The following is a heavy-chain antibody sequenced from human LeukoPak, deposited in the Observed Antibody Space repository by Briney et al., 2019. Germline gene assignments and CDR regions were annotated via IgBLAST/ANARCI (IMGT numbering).Heavy chain of an antibody. J-gene: IGHJ6*03. Sequence: SQTLSLTCTVSGGSISSGGYYWSWIRQHPGKGLEWIGYIYYSGSTYYNPSLKSRVTISVDTSKNQFSLKLSSVTAADTAVYFCVRDTVVVVPAAIDYYMDVWGQGTMVTVSS. CDR2: IYYSGST. D-gene: IGHD2-2*02. CDR3: VRDTVVVVPAAIDYYMDV. CDR1: GGSISSGGYY. V-gene: IGHV4-31*03.